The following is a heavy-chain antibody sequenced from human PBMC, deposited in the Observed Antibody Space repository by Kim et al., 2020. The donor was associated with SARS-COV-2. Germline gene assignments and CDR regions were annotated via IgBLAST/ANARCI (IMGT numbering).Heavy chain of an antibody. J-gene: IGHJ4*02. CDR1: GGSFSGYY. V-gene: IGHV4-34*01. D-gene: IGHD6-19*01. CDR3: ARGKAPQWLVRGSYFDY. CDR2: INHSGST. Sequence: SETLSLTCAVYGGSFSGYYWSWIRQPPGKGLEWIGEINHSGSTNYNPSLKSRVTISVDTSKNQFSLKLSSVTAADTAVYYCARGKAPQWLVRGSYFDYWGQGTLVTVSS.